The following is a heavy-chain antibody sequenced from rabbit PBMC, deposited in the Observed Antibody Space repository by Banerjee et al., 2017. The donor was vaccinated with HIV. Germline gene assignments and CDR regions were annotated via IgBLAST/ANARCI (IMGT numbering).Heavy chain of an antibody. CDR1: GFSFSNKAV. V-gene: IGHV1S45*01. J-gene: IGHJ4*01. D-gene: IGHD4-1*01. CDR3: ARETSSGWGVVSYYFTL. CDR2: INAVTGKA. Sequence: QEQLVESGGGLVKPEGSLKLSCTASGFSFSNKAVMCWVRQAPGKGLEWIACINAVTGKAVYANWAKGRFTISKTSSTTVTLQVTRLTAADTATYFCARETSSGWGVVSYYFTLWGQGTLVTVS.